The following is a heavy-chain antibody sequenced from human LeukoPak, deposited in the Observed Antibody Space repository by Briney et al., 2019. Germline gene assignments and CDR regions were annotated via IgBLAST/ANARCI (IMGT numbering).Heavy chain of an antibody. J-gene: IGHJ3*02. CDR1: GFTFSSYA. Sequence: PGGSLRLSCAASGFTFSSYAMHWVRQAPGKGLEWVSAISGSGGSTYYADSVKGRFTISRDNSKNTLYLQMNSLRAEDTAVYYCAKVKGDERFLEWLGAFDIWGQGTMVTVSS. D-gene: IGHD3-3*01. CDR3: AKVKGDERFLEWLGAFDI. CDR2: ISGSGGST. V-gene: IGHV3-23*01.